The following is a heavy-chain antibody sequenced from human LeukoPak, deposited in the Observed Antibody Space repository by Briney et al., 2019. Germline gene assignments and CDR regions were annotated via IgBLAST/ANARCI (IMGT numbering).Heavy chain of an antibody. D-gene: IGHD3-10*01. CDR1: DASVTTYS. CDR3: ARDHYGSGSYKAYFDY. Sequence: SETLSPTCTVSDASVTTYSWSWLRQPAGKGLEWIGRVYFSGATKYNPSLKSRVTISADTSKNQFSLKLPSVTAADTAVYYCARDHYGSGSYKAYFDYWGHGIQVTVSS. J-gene: IGHJ4*01. V-gene: IGHV4-4*07. CDR2: VYFSGAT.